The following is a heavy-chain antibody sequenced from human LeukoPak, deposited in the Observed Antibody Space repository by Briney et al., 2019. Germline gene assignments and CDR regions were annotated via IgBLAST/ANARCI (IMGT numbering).Heavy chain of an antibody. V-gene: IGHV3-7*01. CDR1: GFNFRTSW. D-gene: IGHD3/OR15-3a*01. J-gene: IGHJ3*02. CDR3: ARDPDFGALDI. Sequence: GGSLRLSCEASGFNFRTSWMAWVRQLPGSGLEWVADINQDGSHKYYIDSLKDRFSISRDNAKNSLYLQMNSLRPGDTAIYYCARDPDFGALDIWGQGTVVTVSS. CDR2: INQDGSHK.